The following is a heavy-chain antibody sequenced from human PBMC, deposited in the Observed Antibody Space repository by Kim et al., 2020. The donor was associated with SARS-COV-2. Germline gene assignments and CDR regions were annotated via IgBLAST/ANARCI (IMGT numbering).Heavy chain of an antibody. Sequence: YADSVKGRFTISGDNSKNTLYLQMNSLRAEDTAVYYCAKEKFDSSGFADYWGQGTLVTVSS. CDR3: AKEKFDSSGFADY. J-gene: IGHJ4*02. V-gene: IGHV3-30*02. D-gene: IGHD3-22*01.